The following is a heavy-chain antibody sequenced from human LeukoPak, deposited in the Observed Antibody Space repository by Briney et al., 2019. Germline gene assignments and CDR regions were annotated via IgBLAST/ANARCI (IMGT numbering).Heavy chain of an antibody. CDR2: ISSNGGST. D-gene: IGHD1-26*01. J-gene: IGHJ4*02. V-gene: IGHV3-64*01. CDR1: GFTFSSHA. CDR3: ARDVGMDY. Sequence: GGSLRLSCAASGFTFSSHAMHWVRQAPGKGLEYVSAISSNGGSTYYANSVKGRFTISRDNSKNTLYLQMGSLRAEDMAVYYCARDVGMDYWGQGTLVTVSS.